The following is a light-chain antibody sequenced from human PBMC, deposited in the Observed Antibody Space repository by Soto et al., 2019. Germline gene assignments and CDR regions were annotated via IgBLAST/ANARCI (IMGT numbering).Light chain of an antibody. CDR2: DAF. CDR1: QDISNY. CDR3: QQYETFSGT. J-gene: IGKJ1*01. V-gene: IGKV1-33*01. Sequence: DIQMTQSPSSLSASVGDRVTISCQANQDISNYLNWYQQKPGKAPRLLIFDAFSLETGVPSRFSGSGSGTKFTLTIASLQPDDFATYYCQQYETFSGTFGPGTKV.